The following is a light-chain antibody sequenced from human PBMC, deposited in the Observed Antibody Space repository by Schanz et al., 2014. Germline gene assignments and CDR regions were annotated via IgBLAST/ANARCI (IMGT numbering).Light chain of an antibody. J-gene: IGKJ5*01. CDR2: GAS. CDR3: QQYNNWPPSIT. CDR1: QSVSSSF. V-gene: IGKV3-20*01. Sequence: EIVLTQSPGTLSLSPGERAPLSCRASQSVSSSFLAWYQQKPGQAPRLLIYGASSRATGVPDRFSGSGSGTDFTLTISRLEPEDSAVYYCQQYNNWPPSITFGQGTRLEIK.